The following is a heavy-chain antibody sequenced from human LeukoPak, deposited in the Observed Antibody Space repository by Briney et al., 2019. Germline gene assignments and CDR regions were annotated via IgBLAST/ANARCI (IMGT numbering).Heavy chain of an antibody. V-gene: IGHV4-59*08. CDR2: IYYSGSS. J-gene: IGHJ2*01. Sequence: SETLSLTCTVSGGSIGTDSWSWIRQPPGKGLEWIAYIYYSGSSNYNPSLKSRATISVDTSKNQFSLRLRSVTASDTAVYYCARRTGSGWYWYFDLWGRGTLVTVSS. D-gene: IGHD6-19*01. CDR1: GGSIGTDS. CDR3: ARRTGSGWYWYFDL.